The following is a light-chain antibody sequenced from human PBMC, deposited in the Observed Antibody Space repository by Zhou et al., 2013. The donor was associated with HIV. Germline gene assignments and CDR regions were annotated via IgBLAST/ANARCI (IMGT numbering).Light chain of an antibody. CDR3: QQADSIPYT. Sequence: DIQMTQSPSTLSASVGDRVTITCRASQSISSWLAWYQQKPGKAPKLLIYTASSLKSGVPSRFSGSGSGTEFTLTISSLQPEDFGTYYCQQADSIPYTFGQGTKLEIK. V-gene: IGKV1-5*03. CDR2: TAS. J-gene: IGKJ2*01. CDR1: QSISSW.